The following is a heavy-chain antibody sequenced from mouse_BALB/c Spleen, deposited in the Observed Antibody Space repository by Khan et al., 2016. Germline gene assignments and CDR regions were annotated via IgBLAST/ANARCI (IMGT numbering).Heavy chain of an antibody. D-gene: IGHD2-14*01. Sequence: QVQLKESGPGLVQPSQSLSITCTVSGFSLTSYGVHWVRQSPGKGLEWLGVIWSGGSTDYNAAFISRLSISKDNSKSQVFFKMNSLQADDTAMYYCARNPLYYRYHYLDYWGPGTTLTVCS. CDR2: IWSGGST. V-gene: IGHV2-4-1*01. J-gene: IGHJ2*01. CDR1: GFSLTSYG. CDR3: ARNPLYYRYHYLDY.